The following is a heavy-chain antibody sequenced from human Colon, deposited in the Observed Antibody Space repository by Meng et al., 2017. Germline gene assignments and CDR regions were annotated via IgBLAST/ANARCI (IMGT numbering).Heavy chain of an antibody. Sequence: QVRSREAGPGVGKPLGTLSLTGSVSGYSISTGYYWGWIRQTPGKGLEWIASIDRSGTTYYNPSLESRVTISVDTSKNHVSLRLNSVTAADTAVYFCARTIYSSSVDYWGQGTLVTVSS. J-gene: IGHJ4*02. D-gene: IGHD3-22*01. CDR3: ARTIYSSSVDY. V-gene: IGHV4-38-2*01. CDR1: GYSISTGYY. CDR2: IDRSGTT.